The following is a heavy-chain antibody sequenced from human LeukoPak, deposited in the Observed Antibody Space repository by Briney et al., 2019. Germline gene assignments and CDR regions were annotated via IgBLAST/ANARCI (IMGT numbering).Heavy chain of an antibody. V-gene: IGHV3-23*01. J-gene: IGHJ4*02. CDR2: ISGSGGST. CDR1: GFTFSSYA. CDR3: AKSGLYYYGSGSSAEFDY. D-gene: IGHD3-10*01. Sequence: PGGSLRLSCAASGFTFSSYAMSWVRQAPGKGLEWVSAISGSGGSTYYADSVKGRFTISRDNSKNTLYLQMNSLRAEDTAVYYCAKSGLYYYGSGSSAEFDYWGQGTLVTVSS.